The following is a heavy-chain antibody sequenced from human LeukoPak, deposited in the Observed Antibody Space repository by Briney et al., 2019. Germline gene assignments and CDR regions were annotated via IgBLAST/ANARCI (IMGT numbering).Heavy chain of an antibody. J-gene: IGHJ6*03. Sequence: SETLSLTCAVYGGSFSGYYWSWIRQPPGKGLERIGEINHSGSTNYNPSLKSRVTISVDTSKNQFSLKLSSVTAADTAVYYCARVSWFPGTSYYYMDVWGKGTTVTVSS. CDR1: GGSFSGYY. D-gene: IGHD1-1*01. V-gene: IGHV4-34*01. CDR3: ARVSWFPGTSYYYMDV. CDR2: INHSGST.